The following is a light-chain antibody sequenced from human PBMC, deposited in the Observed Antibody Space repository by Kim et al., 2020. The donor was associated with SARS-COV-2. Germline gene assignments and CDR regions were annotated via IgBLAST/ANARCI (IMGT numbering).Light chain of an antibody. Sequence: SYELTQPPSVSVSPGQTASITCSGDKLGDKYTCWYQQKPGQSPVLVIYQDSKRPSGIPDRFSASNSGNTATLTISGTQAVDEADYYCQAWDSSTAVFGGG. J-gene: IGLJ2*01. CDR1: KLGDKY. V-gene: IGLV3-1*01. CDR3: QAWDSSTAV. CDR2: QDS.